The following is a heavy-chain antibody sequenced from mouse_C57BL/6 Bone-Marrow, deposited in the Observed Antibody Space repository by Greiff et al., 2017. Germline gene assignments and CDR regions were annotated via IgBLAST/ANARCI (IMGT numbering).Heavy chain of an antibody. V-gene: IGHV1-54*01. CDR3: ARSYGKGQAMAY. Sequence: QVQLQQSGAELVRPGTSVKVSCKASGYAFPNYLIEWVKQRPGQGLEWIGVINPGSGGTNYNEKFKGKATLTADKSSSTAYMQLSSLTSEDSAVYYCARSYGKGQAMAYWGQGTSVTVSS. CDR1: GYAFPNYL. D-gene: IGHD2-1*01. J-gene: IGHJ4*01. CDR2: INPGSGGT.